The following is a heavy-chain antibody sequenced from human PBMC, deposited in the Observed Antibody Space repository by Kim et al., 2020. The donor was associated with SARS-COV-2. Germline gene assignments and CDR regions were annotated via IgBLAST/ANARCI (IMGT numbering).Heavy chain of an antibody. CDR2: ISYDGSNK. J-gene: IGHJ4*02. D-gene: IGHD2-2*01. CDR1: GFTFSSYG. V-gene: IGHV3-30*18. CDR3: AKGEGYQLLTFDS. Sequence: GGSLRLSCAASGFTFSSYGMHWVRQAPGKGLEWVAVISYDGSNKYYADSVKGRFTISRDNSKNTLYLQMNSLRAEDTAVYYCAKGEGYQLLTFDSWGQGTPGTASS.